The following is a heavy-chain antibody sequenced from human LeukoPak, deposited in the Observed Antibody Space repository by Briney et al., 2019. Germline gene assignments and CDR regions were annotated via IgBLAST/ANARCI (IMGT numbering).Heavy chain of an antibody. Sequence: SETLSLTCIVSGGSISSISSNTYPWGWIRQPPGKGLEWIGSIYYSWSTYYNPSLKSRVTISVDMSKNQFSLKLRSVPAADTALYYCAREVGVVTAHRIDVWGQGTTVTVSS. J-gene: IGHJ6*02. CDR1: GGSISSISSNTYP. D-gene: IGHD4-23*01. CDR2: IYYSWST. CDR3: AREVGVVTAHRIDV. V-gene: IGHV4-39*02.